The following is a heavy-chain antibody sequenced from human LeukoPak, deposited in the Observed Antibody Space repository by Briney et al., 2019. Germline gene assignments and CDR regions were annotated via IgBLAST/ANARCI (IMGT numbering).Heavy chain of an antibody. V-gene: IGHV4-59*08. CDR1: GGSISSDY. CDR3: ARHLYGGLFDY. D-gene: IGHD4-23*01. J-gene: IGHJ4*02. CDR2: IYYSGST. Sequence: PSETLSLTCTVSGGSISSDYWSWIRQPPGKGLEWIGYIYYSGSTNYNPSLKSRATISVDTSKNQFSLKLSSVTAADTAVYYCARHLYGGLFDYWGQGTLVTVSS.